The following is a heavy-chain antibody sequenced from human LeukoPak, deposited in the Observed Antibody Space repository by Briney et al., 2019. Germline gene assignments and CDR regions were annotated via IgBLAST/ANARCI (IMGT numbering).Heavy chain of an antibody. CDR2: INPNSGGT. Sequence: ASVKVSCKASGYTFTGYCMHWVRQAPGQGLEWMGWINPNSGGTNYAQKFQGRVTMTRDTSISTAYMELSRLRSDDTAVYYCARDSPVMITFGGVIADYWGQGTLVTVSS. CDR1: GYTFTGYC. J-gene: IGHJ4*02. V-gene: IGHV1-2*02. CDR3: ARDSPVMITFGGVIADY. D-gene: IGHD3-16*02.